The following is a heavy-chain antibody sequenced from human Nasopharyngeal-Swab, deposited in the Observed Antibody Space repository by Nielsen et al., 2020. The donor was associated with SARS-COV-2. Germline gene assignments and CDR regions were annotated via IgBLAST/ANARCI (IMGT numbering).Heavy chain of an antibody. Sequence: WVRQAPGQGLEWMGWMNPNSGNTGYAQKFQGRVTMTRNTSISTAYMGLSSLRSEDTAVYYCARGRKGGGIGVVIPYYYYMDVWGKGTTVTVSS. D-gene: IGHD3-22*01. V-gene: IGHV1-8*01. CDR3: ARGRKGGGIGVVIPYYYYMDV. J-gene: IGHJ6*03. CDR2: MNPNSGNT.